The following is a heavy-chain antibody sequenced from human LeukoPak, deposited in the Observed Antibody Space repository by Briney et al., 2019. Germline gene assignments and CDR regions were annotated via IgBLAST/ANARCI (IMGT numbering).Heavy chain of an antibody. CDR1: GYTFTGYY. J-gene: IGHJ6*03. CDR3: ARSTRYYYYYMDV. CDR2: INPNSGGT. V-gene: IGHV1-2*02. Sequence: ASVKVSCKASGYTFTGYYMHWVRQAPGQGLEWMGWINPNSGGTNYAQKFQGRVTMTRDTSISTAYMELSRLRSDDTAVYYCARSTRYYYYYMDVWGKGTMVTVSS.